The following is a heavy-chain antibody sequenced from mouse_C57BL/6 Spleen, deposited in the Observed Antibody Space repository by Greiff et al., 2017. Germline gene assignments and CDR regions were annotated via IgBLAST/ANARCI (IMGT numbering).Heavy chain of an antibody. CDR3: AREGYGSRDFDY. D-gene: IGHD1-1*01. V-gene: IGHV1-52*01. CDR2: IDPSDSET. CDR1: GYTFTSYW. J-gene: IGHJ2*01. Sequence: QVQLQQPGAELVRPGSSVKLSCKASGYTFTSYWMHWVKQRPIQGLEWIGNIDPSDSETHYNQKFKDKATLTVDKSSSTAYMQLSSLTSEDSAVYYCAREGYGSRDFDYWGQGTTLTVSS.